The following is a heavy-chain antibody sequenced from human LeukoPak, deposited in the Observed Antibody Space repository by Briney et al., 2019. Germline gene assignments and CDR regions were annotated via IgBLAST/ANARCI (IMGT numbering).Heavy chain of an antibody. V-gene: IGHV3-7*03. D-gene: IGHD3-16*01. Sequence: GGSLRLSCAASGFTFSTYAMSWVRQAPGKGLEWVASINHNGDVNYYVDSVKGRFTIFRDNAKNSLYLQMSNLRAEDTAVYFCARGGGLDVWGQGATVTVSS. CDR1: GFTFSTYA. J-gene: IGHJ6*02. CDR2: INHNGDVN. CDR3: ARGGGLDV.